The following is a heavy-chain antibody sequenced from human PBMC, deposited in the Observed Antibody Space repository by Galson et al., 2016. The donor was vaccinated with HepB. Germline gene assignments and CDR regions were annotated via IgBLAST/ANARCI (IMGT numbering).Heavy chain of an antibody. CDR2: VSGNGGSS. CDR3: AREGNYYGSGGYRDGLEF. CDR1: GFTFGSHA. D-gene: IGHD3-10*01. J-gene: IGHJ3*01. V-gene: IGHV3-23*01. Sequence: SLRLSCAASGFTFGSHAITWVRQAPGMGLEWVSAVSGNGGSSNYAESVKGRFTVSRDNSKNTVYLQMNTVRAEDTAVYFCAREGNYYGSGGYRDGLEFWGQGTMVTVSS.